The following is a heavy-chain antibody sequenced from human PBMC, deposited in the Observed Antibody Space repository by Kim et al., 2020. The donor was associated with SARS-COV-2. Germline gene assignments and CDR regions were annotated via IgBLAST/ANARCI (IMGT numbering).Heavy chain of an antibody. J-gene: IGHJ3*02. CDR2: IYYSGST. V-gene: IGHV4-59*08. Sequence: SETLSLTCTVSGGSISSYYWSWIRQPPGKGLEWIGYIYYSGSTNYNPSLKSRVTISVDTSKNQFSLKLSSVTAADTAVYYCARPVSSGWDGVAFDIWGQG. CDR3: ARPVSSGWDGVAFDI. CDR1: GGSISSYY. D-gene: IGHD6-19*01.